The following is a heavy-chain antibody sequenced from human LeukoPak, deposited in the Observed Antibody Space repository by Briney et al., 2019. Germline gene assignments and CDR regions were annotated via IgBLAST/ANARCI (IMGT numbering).Heavy chain of an antibody. CDR3: ARIHRYCSGGACYVLYN. J-gene: IGHJ4*02. CDR1: GSSISSYY. V-gene: IGHV4-59*01. D-gene: IGHD2-15*01. Sequence: KTSETLSLTCTVSGSSISSYYWSWIRQPPGKGLEWIGYIYYSGSTNYNPPLKSRTTISVDTPRNQFSLQLSSVTAADTAVYYCARIHRYCSGGACYVLYNWGQGPLVAVSS. CDR2: IYYSGST.